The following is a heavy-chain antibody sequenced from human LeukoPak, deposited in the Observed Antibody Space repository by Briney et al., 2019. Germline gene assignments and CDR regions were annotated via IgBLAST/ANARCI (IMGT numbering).Heavy chain of an antibody. CDR2: ISYDGSNK. V-gene: IGHV3-30*18. J-gene: IGHJ4*02. D-gene: IGHD4-17*01. CDR3: ANAGDYVGGFFDY. Sequence: GPCLRLACAAAAFTFSSDCTHSVSQAPGNGLEWVAVISYDGSNKYYADCVKGPFTISRDNSKSTLYLQMKRLRAEDTAVYYCANAGDYVGGFFDYWGQGTLVTVSS. CDR1: AFTFSSDC.